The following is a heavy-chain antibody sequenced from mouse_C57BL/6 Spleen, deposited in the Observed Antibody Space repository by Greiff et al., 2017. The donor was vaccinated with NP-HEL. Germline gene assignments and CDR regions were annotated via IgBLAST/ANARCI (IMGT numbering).Heavy chain of an antibody. CDR3: ARWVIPRYFDV. Sequence: QVQLQQPGAELVRPGSSVKLSCKASGYTFTSYWMHWVKQRPIQGLEWIGNIDPSDSETHYNQKFKDKATLTVDKSSSTAYMQLSSLTSEDSAVYYCARWVIPRYFDVWGTGTTVTVSS. V-gene: IGHV1-52*01. CDR1: GYTFTSYW. CDR2: IDPSDSET. D-gene: IGHD1-1*01. J-gene: IGHJ1*03.